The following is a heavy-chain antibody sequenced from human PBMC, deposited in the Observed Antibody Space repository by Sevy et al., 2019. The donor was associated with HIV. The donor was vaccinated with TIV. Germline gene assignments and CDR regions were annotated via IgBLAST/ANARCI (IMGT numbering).Heavy chain of an antibody. Sequence: GGSLRLSCAASGFSFSSYGMHWVRQAPGKGLEWMSYIQYDGSNKDYADSVKGRFTISRDNSKNTVYLQMNSLRAEDTAVFYCVREGGGGGGDYWGQGTLVTVSS. CDR1: GFSFSSYG. V-gene: IGHV3-30*02. J-gene: IGHJ4*02. D-gene: IGHD3-16*01. CDR2: IQYDGSNK. CDR3: VREGGGGGGDY.